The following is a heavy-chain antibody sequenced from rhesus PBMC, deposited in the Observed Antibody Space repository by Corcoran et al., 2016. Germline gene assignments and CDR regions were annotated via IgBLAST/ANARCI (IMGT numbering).Heavy chain of an antibody. V-gene: IGHV4-99*02. CDR2: IGGSSGST. CDR3: ARDPGRSPAEYFEF. J-gene: IGHJ1*01. CDR1: GYSIISNYY. D-gene: IGHD4-29*01. Sequence: QVQLQESGPGLVKPSETLSLTCAVSGYSIISNYYWGWIRQAPGKGLEYIGYIGGSSGSTYYNPSLKSRVTISKDTSKNQFFLKLSSVTAADTAVYYCARDPGRSPAEYFEFWGQGALVTVSS.